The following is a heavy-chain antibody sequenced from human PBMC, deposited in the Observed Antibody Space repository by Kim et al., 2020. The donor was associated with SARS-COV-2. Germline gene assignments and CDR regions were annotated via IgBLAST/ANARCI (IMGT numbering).Heavy chain of an antibody. D-gene: IGHD5-18*01. CDR2: IYYSGST. J-gene: IGHJ5*02. CDR3: ARDSGYSYGTPPDIWFYP. Sequence: SETLSLTCTVSAGSMSSFYWSWLRQAPGKGLEWIGYIYYSGSTKYNPSLKSRVTISMDTSKNQFSLNLSSVTAADTAVYYCARDSGYSYGTPPDIWFYP. CDR1: AGSMSSFY. V-gene: IGHV4-59*13.